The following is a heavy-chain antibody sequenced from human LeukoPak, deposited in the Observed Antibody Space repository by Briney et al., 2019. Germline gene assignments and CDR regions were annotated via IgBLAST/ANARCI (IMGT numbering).Heavy chain of an antibody. V-gene: IGHV4-34*01. Sequence: PSETLSLTCAVYGGSFSGYYWSWIRQPPGKGLEWIGEINHSGSTNYNPSLKSRVTISVDTSKNQFSLKLSSVTAADTAVYYCARLPQWFGKSRNVDPWGQGTLVTVSS. D-gene: IGHD3-10*01. CDR1: GGSFSGYY. CDR3: ARLPQWFGKSRNVDP. J-gene: IGHJ5*02. CDR2: INHSGST.